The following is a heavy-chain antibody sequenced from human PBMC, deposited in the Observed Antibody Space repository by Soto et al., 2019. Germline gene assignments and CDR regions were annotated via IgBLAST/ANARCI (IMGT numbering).Heavy chain of an antibody. CDR3: ARDGNIVVVVAATGGGFDY. D-gene: IGHD2-15*01. J-gene: IGHJ4*02. CDR2: ISYDGSNK. Sequence: GGSLRLSCAASGFTFSSYAMHWVRQAPGKGLEWVAVISYDGSNKYYADSVKGRFTISRDNSKNTLYLQMNSLRAEDTAVYYCARDGNIVVVVAATGGGFDYWGQGTLVTVPS. V-gene: IGHV3-30-3*01. CDR1: GFTFSSYA.